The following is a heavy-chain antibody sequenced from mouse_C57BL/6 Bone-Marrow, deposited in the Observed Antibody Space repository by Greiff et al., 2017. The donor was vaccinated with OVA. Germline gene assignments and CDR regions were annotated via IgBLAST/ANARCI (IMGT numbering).Heavy chain of an antibody. Sequence: EVQLVESGGDLVKPGGSLKLSCAASGFTFSSYGMSWVRQTPDKRLEWVATISSGGSYTYYPDSVKGRFTISRDNAKNTLYLQMSSLKSEDTAMYYGARRWLPWYFDVWGTGTTVTVSA. CDR3: ARRWLPWYFDV. D-gene: IGHD2-3*01. CDR1: GFTFSSYG. V-gene: IGHV5-6*01. CDR2: ISSGGSYT. J-gene: IGHJ1*03.